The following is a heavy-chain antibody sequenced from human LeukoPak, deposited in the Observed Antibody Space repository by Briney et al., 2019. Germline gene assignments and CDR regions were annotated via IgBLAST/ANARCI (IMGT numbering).Heavy chain of an antibody. CDR2: INPNSGGT. V-gene: IGHV1-2*02. Sequence: ASVTVSCKASGYTFTGYYMYWERQAPGQGLEWMGWINPNSGGTNYAQKFQGRVTMTRDTSISTAYMELSRLRSDDTAVYYCARGPNYYGSGRSWFDPRGQGTLVTVSS. CDR1: GYTFTGYY. J-gene: IGHJ5*02. D-gene: IGHD3-10*01. CDR3: ARGPNYYGSGRSWFDP.